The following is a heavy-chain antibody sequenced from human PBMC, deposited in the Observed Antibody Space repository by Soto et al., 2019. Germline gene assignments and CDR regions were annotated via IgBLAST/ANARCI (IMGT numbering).Heavy chain of an antibody. V-gene: IGHV3-33*01. CDR3: ARHLQSKWLVHEWFDP. D-gene: IGHD6-19*01. Sequence: GGSLRLSCVVPGSIFIGYGMHWVRQAPGKGLEWVAVIWHDGSEIYYADSVKGRFTISRDNSKNTLYLQMNSLRAEDTAVYYCARHLQSKWLVHEWFDPWGQGTLVTVSS. CDR1: GSIFIGYG. J-gene: IGHJ5*02. CDR2: IWHDGSEI.